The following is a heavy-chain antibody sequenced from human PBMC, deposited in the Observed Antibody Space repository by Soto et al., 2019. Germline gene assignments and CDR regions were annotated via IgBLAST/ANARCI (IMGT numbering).Heavy chain of an antibody. Sequence: SETLSLTCTVSDGSISSSGYYWGWIRQPPGKGLEWIGSMDYSGSTYHNPSLKSRVTISVDTSKNQFSLKLSSVTAADTAVYYCARSRLEWSLIAQKYWWEFDPWGQGTLVTVSS. CDR1: DGSISSSGYY. D-gene: IGHD3-3*01. V-gene: IGHV4-39*07. J-gene: IGHJ5*02. CDR3: ARSRLEWSLIAQKYWWEFDP. CDR2: MDYSGST.